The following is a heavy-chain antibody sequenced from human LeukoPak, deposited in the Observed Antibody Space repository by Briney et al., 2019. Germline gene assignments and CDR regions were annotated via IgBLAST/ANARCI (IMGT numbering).Heavy chain of an antibody. Sequence: PSETLSLTCTVSGGSISSSSYYWGWIRQPPGKGLEWIGSIYYSGSTYYNPSLKSRVTISVDKSKNQFSLKLSSVTAADTAVYYCARERRYSSSWLNWFDPWGQGTLVTVSS. CDR3: ARERRYSSSWLNWFDP. D-gene: IGHD6-13*01. CDR2: IYYSGST. J-gene: IGHJ5*02. CDR1: GGSISSSSYY. V-gene: IGHV4-39*07.